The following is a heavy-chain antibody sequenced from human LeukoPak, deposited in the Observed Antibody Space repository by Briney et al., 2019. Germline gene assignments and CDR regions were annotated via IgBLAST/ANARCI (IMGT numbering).Heavy chain of an antibody. CDR2: ISYDGSNK. J-gene: IGHJ3*02. D-gene: IGHD6-19*01. CDR1: GFTFSSCG. V-gene: IGHV3-30*18. Sequence: PGRSLRLSCAASGFTFSSCGMHWVRQAPGKGLEWVAVISYDGSNKYYADSVKGRFTISRDNSKNTLLLEMNSLRAEDPAFYYCAKALTSGWYLDAFHIWGQGTMVTVSS. CDR3: AKALTSGWYLDAFHI.